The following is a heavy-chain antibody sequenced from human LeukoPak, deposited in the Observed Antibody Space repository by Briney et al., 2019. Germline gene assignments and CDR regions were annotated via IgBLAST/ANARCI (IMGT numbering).Heavy chain of an antibody. CDR1: GGTFSSYT. D-gene: IGHD1-7*01. CDR2: IIPILGIA. CDR3: ARGTTGTTAFFYFDY. Sequence: SVKVSRKASGGTFSSYTISWVRQAPGQGLEWMGRIIPILGIANYAQKFQGRVTITADKSTSTAYMELSSLRSEDTAVYYCARGTTGTTAFFYFDYWGQGTLVTVSS. J-gene: IGHJ4*02. V-gene: IGHV1-69*02.